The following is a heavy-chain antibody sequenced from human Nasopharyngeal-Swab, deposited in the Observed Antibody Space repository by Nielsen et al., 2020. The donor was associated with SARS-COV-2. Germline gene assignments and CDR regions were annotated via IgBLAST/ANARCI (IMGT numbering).Heavy chain of an antibody. D-gene: IGHD4-23*01. CDR1: GFNFNNYA. V-gene: IGHV3-23*01. J-gene: IGHJ4*02. Sequence: GESLKISCAASGFNFNNYAMSWVRQAPGKGPEWVSGISGSGGSTYYAESVKGRFTISRDNSKNTLYLQMSSLRAEDTAIYYCAKDLGVESPLWFDYWGQGTLLTVSS. CDR3: AKDLGVESPLWFDY. CDR2: ISGSGGST.